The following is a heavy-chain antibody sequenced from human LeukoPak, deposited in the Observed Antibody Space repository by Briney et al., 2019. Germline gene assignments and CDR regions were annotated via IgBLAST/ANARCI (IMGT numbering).Heavy chain of an antibody. CDR1: GYTFTGYY. CDR2: ISPNSGGT. Sequence: ASVKVSCKASGYTFTGYYMHWVRQAPGQGLEWMGWISPNSGGTNYAQKFQGRVTMTRATSISTAYMELSRLRSDDTAVYYCARYYYGSGSYYLYYWGQGTLVTVSS. V-gene: IGHV1-2*02. CDR3: ARYYYGSGSYYLYY. J-gene: IGHJ4*02. D-gene: IGHD3-10*01.